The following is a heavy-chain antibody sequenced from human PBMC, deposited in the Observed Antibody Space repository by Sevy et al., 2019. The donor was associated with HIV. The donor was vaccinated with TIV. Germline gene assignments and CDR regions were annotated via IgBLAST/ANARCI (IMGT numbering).Heavy chain of an antibody. Sequence: GGSLRLSCEGSGFSFSRSPMHWVRQAPGKGLEWVAVMSYNGNRKYNEGSVKGRFTISRDDSKNTVFLQMNSLRVEDTGVYYCAREGVLMGGSIVSYGMDVWGQGTTVTVSS. CDR3: AREGVLMGGSIVSYGMDV. CDR1: GFSFSRSP. CDR2: MSYNGNRK. D-gene: IGHD3-16*02. V-gene: IGHV3-30-3*01. J-gene: IGHJ6*02.